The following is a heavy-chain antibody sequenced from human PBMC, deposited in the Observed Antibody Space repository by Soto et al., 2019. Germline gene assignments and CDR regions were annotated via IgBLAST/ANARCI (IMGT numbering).Heavy chain of an antibody. CDR2: IYSGAGT. J-gene: IGHJ4*02. V-gene: IGHV3-66*01. D-gene: IGHD2-2*01. Sequence: GGSLRLSCAASGFNVSSTSMSWVRQAPGKGLEWVSVIYSGAGTHYAGSVKGRFTISRDTSKNTLYLQMNSLRVEETAVYYCAREGSGSRTSFAYWGQGTLVTVSS. CDR1: GFNVSSTS. CDR3: AREGSGSRTSFAY.